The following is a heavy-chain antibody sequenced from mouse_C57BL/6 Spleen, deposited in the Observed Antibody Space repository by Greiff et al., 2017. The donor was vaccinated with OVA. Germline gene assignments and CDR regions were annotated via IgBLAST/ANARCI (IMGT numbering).Heavy chain of an antibody. Sequence: EVKLQESGAELVKPGASVKLSCTASGFNIKDYYMHWVKQRTEQGLEWIGRIDPEDGETKYAPKFQGKATITADTSSNTAYLQLSSLTSEDTAVYYCAHYGSRGWFAYWGQGTLVTVSA. D-gene: IGHD1-1*01. J-gene: IGHJ3*01. CDR2: IDPEDGET. CDR1: GFNIKDYY. CDR3: AHYGSRGWFAY. V-gene: IGHV14-2*01.